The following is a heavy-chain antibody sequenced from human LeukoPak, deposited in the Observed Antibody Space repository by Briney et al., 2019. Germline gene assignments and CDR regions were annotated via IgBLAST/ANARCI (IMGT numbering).Heavy chain of an antibody. CDR2: ISYDGSNK. CDR1: GFTFSSYA. J-gene: IGHJ4*02. D-gene: IGHD6-6*01. CDR3: ARDHLAHYSSSYYFDY. Sequence: PGGSLRLSCAASGFTFSSYAMHWVRQAPGKGLEWVAVISYDGSNKYYADSVKGRFTISRDNSKNTLYLQMNSLRAEDTAVYYCARDHLAHYSSSYYFDYWGQGTLVTVSS. V-gene: IGHV3-30*01.